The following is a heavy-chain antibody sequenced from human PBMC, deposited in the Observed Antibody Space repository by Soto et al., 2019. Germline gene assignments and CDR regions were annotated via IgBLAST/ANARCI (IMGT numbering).Heavy chain of an antibody. V-gene: IGHV4-30-2*06. CDR1: VCRMIYGSYS. Sequence: SETRSRTCSFCVCRMIYGSYSLNLIRQSPWKCLEWLGYISHLETTYYNPSFRSRLSLSIDRTRNQFFLSLSSMTAADKAVYYCVRGGGYEYSELWGQRIQLNVSS. D-gene: IGHD2-15*01. J-gene: IGHJ4*02. CDR3: VRGGGYEYSEL. CDR2: ISHLETT.